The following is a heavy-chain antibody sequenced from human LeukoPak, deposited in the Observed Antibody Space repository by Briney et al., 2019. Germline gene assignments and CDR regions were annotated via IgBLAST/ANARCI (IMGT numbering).Heavy chain of an antibody. D-gene: IGHD3-10*01. Sequence: SETLSLTCTVSGGSISSYYWSWIRQPPGKGLEWIGYIYYSGSTNYNPSLKSRVTISVDTSKNQFSLKLSSLTAADTAVYYCARWATGGADYWGQGTLVTVSS. CDR3: ARWATGGADY. V-gene: IGHV4-59*01. CDR2: IYYSGST. CDR1: GGSISSYY. J-gene: IGHJ4*02.